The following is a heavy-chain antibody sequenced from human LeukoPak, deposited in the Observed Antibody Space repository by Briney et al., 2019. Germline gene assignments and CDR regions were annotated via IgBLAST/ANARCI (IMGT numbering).Heavy chain of an antibody. V-gene: IGHV3-48*04. CDR1: GFTFSSNS. D-gene: IGHD6-13*01. CDR3: ARGSSWLDY. Sequence: GGSLRLSCAASGFTFSSNSMNWVRQAPGKGLEWVSYISSTGGTIYYADSMKGRFTISRDNAKNSLYLQMNSLRAEDTAVYYCARGSSWLDYWGQGTLVTVSS. J-gene: IGHJ4*02. CDR2: ISSTGGTI.